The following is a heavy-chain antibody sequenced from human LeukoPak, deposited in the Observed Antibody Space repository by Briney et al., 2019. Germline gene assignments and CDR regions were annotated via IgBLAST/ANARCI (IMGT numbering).Heavy chain of an antibody. CDR1: GGTFSSYA. J-gene: IGHJ6*03. Sequence: ASVKVSCKASGGTFSSYAISWVRQAPGQGLEWMGRIIPIFGTANYAQKFQGRVTITTDESTSTAYMELSSLRSEDTAVYYCASPYCSSTSCYSYYYYMDVWGKGTTVTVSS. V-gene: IGHV1-69*05. CDR2: IIPIFGTA. CDR3: ASPYCSSTSCYSYYYYMDV. D-gene: IGHD2-2*01.